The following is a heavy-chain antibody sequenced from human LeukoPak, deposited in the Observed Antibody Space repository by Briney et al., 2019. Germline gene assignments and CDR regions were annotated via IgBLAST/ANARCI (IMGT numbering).Heavy chain of an antibody. CDR2: INPSGGST. V-gene: IGHV1-46*01. Sequence: ASVKVSCKASGYTFTSYYMHWVRQAPGQGLEWMGLINPSGGSTSYAQKFQGRVTMTRDTSTSTVHMELSSLRSEDTAVYYCARDDYYGSGSGAGDYWGQGTLVTVSS. CDR1: GYTFTSYY. D-gene: IGHD3-10*01. CDR3: ARDDYYGSGSGAGDY. J-gene: IGHJ4*02.